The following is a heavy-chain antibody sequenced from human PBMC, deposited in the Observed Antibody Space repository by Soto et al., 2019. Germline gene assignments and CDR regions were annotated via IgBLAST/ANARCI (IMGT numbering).Heavy chain of an antibody. J-gene: IGHJ4*02. V-gene: IGHV3-15*01. CDR2: IKSKTDGGTT. CDR3: TKLGIPLGLDY. Sequence: PXGSLRLSCAASGFTFSNAWMSWVRQAPGKGLEWVGRIKSKTDGGTTDYAAPVKGRFTISRDDSKNTLYLQMNSLKTEDTAVYYCTKLGIPLGLDYWGQGTLVTVPS. D-gene: IGHD1-20*01. CDR1: GFTFSNAW.